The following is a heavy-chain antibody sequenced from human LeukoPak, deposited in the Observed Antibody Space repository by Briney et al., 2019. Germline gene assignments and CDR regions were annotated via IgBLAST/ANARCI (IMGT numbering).Heavy chain of an antibody. V-gene: IGHV1-18*01. J-gene: IGHJ4*02. Sequence: ASVKVSCKASGYTFTSYGISWVRQAPGQGLEWMGWISAYNGNTNYAQKPQGRVTMTTDTSTSTAYMELRSLRSDDTAVYYCARDHDSSGYYQNFDYWGQGTLVTVSS. CDR2: ISAYNGNT. CDR3: ARDHDSSGYYQNFDY. CDR1: GYTFTSYG. D-gene: IGHD3-22*01.